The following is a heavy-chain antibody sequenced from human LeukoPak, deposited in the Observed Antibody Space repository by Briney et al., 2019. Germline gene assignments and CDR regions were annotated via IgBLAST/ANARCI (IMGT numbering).Heavy chain of an antibody. Sequence: GGSLRLSCAASGFTFSSYAMHWVRQAPGKGLEWVAVISYDGSNKYYADSVKGRFTISRDNSKNTLYLQMNSLRAEDTAVYYCARDGVSYYDFWSGSQGHWFDPWGQGTLVTVSS. J-gene: IGHJ5*02. CDR2: ISYDGSNK. V-gene: IGHV3-30-3*01. CDR3: ARDGVSYYDFWSGSQGHWFDP. D-gene: IGHD3-3*01. CDR1: GFTFSSYA.